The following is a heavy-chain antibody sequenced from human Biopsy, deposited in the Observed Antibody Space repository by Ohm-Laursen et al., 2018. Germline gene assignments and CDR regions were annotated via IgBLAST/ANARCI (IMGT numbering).Heavy chain of an antibody. CDR3: VRGVDYYDPYHYYALDV. CDR2: INQSGRT. Sequence: TLSLTCEVYGKTFSDYYWSWIRQPPGKGLEWIGQINQSGRTNYNPSLKSRVTISVDMSKNQFSLKVRSVTAADTAVYYCVRGVDYYDPYHYYALDVWGQGTTVTVSS. J-gene: IGHJ6*02. D-gene: IGHD3-22*01. CDR1: GKTFSDYY. V-gene: IGHV4-34*01.